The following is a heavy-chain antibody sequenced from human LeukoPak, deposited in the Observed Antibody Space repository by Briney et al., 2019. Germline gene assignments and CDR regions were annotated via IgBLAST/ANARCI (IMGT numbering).Heavy chain of an antibody. D-gene: IGHD6-19*01. CDR3: ARIIAVAGFDY. CDR2: IKQDGSEK. Sequence: GGSLRLSCAASGFTFSSYWMGWVRQAPGKGLEGVANIKQDGSEKYYVDSVKGRFTISRDNAKNSLYLQMNSLRAEDTAVYYCARIIAVAGFDYWGQGTLVTVSS. CDR1: GFTFSSYW. J-gene: IGHJ4*02. V-gene: IGHV3-7*03.